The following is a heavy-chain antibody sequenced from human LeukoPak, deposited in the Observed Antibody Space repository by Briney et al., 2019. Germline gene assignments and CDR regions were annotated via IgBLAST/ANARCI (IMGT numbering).Heavy chain of an antibody. V-gene: IGHV3-48*03. CDR1: GFTFSSYE. J-gene: IGHJ4*02. CDR2: ISSSGSTI. Sequence: GSLRLSCAASGFTFSSYEMNWVRQAPGKGLEWVSYISSSGSTIYYADSVGGRFTLSRDNAKNSLYLQMNSLRVEDTAIYYCAREVAVTGTPSLDNWGQGTLVTVSS. D-gene: IGHD6-19*01. CDR3: AREVAVTGTPSLDN.